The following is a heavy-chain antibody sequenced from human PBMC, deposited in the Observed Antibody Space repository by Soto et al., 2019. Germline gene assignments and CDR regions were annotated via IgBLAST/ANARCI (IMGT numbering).Heavy chain of an antibody. CDR1: GGSVSTDSYF. D-gene: IGHD3-16*01. CDR2: ISHSEST. J-gene: IGHJ6*02. V-gene: IGHV4-61*01. CDR3: ARVRRGLMIAFGGPPDG. Sequence: SETLSLTCSLSGGSVSTDSYFWNWFRQPPGKGPEWIGHISHSESTHYNPSLRSRVNISLDTSKNQFSLNLTSVTASDTARYYCARVRRGLMIAFGGPPDGWGQGYTVTV.